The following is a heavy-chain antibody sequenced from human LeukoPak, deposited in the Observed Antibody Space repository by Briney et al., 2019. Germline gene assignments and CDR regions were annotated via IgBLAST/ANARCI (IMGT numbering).Heavy chain of an antibody. J-gene: IGHJ2*01. V-gene: IGHV1-2*02. CDR3: AREWRSPNYWYFDL. CDR2: INPNSGGT. CDR1: GYTFTGYY. D-gene: IGHD2-15*01. Sequence: GATVKVSCKASGYTFTGYYMHWVRQAPGQGLEWMGWINPNSGGTNYAQKFQGRVTMTRDTSISTAYMELSRLRSDDTAVYYCAREWRSPNYWYFDLWGRGTLVTVSS.